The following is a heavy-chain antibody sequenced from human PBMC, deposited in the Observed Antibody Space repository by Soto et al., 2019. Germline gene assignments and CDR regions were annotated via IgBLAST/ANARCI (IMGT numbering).Heavy chain of an antibody. Sequence: PSETLSLTCTVSGGSISSGGYYWSWIRQHPGKGLEWIGYIYYSGSTYYNPSLKSRVTISVDTSKNQFSLKLSSVTAADTAVYYRARGSSGYYGGRADAFDIWGQGTMVTVSS. CDR3: ARGSSGYYGGRADAFDI. D-gene: IGHD3-22*01. CDR1: GGSISSGGYY. CDR2: IYYSGST. J-gene: IGHJ3*02. V-gene: IGHV4-31*03.